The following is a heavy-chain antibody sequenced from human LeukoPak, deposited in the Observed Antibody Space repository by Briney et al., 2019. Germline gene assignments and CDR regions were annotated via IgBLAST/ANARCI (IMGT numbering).Heavy chain of an antibody. CDR3: ARGVRYGAPPDY. V-gene: IGHV4-4*07. D-gene: IGHD4-17*01. J-gene: IGHJ4*02. Sequence: SESLSLTCTVSGGSISSYYWSWIRQPAGKGLEWIGRIYTSGSTNYNPSLKSRVTISVDKSKNQFSLKLSSVTAADTAVYYCARGVRYGAPPDYWGQGTLVTVSS. CDR1: GGSISSYY. CDR2: IYTSGST.